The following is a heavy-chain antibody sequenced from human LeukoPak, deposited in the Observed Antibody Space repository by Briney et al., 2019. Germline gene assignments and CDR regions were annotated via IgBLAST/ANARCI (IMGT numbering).Heavy chain of an antibody. CDR3: AKEGHFWSGYSTFDY. D-gene: IGHD3-3*02. CDR2: ISGSGGST. V-gene: IGHV3-23*01. Sequence: GGSLRLSCAASGFTFSSYAMSWVRQAPGKGLEWVSAISGSGGSTYYADSVKGRFTISRGNSKNTLYLQMNSLRAEDTAVYYCAKEGHFWSGYSTFDYWGQGTLVTVSS. CDR1: GFTFSSYA. J-gene: IGHJ4*02.